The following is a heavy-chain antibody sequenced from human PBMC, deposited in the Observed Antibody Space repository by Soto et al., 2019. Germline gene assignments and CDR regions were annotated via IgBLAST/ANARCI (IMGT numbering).Heavy chain of an antibody. CDR3: AKDTYYYDRSGYYTYDY. Sequence: LRLSCAASGFTFSSYGVHWVRQAPGKGLEWVAVISYDGSNKHYADSVKGRFTISRDNSKNTLDLQMNSLRAEDTAVYYCAKDTYYYDRSGYYTYDYWGQGTQVTVSS. V-gene: IGHV3-30*18. D-gene: IGHD3-22*01. J-gene: IGHJ4*02. CDR1: GFTFSSYG. CDR2: ISYDGSNK.